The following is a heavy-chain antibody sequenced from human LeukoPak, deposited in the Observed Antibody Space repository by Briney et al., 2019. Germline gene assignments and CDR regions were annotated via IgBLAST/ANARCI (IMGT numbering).Heavy chain of an antibody. V-gene: IGHV3-74*01. CDR3: ARVHYYDSSGYYTGLDY. D-gene: IGHD3-22*01. CDR1: GSTFSSYW. Sequence: GSLRLSCAASGSTFSSYWMHWVRQAPGKGLVWVSRINSDGSSTSYADSVKGRFTISRDNAKNTLYLQMNSLRAEDTAVYYCARVHYYDSSGYYTGLDYWGQGTLVTVSS. CDR2: INSDGSST. J-gene: IGHJ4*02.